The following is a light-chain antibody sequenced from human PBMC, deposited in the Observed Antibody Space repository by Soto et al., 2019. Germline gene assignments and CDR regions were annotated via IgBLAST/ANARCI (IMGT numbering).Light chain of an antibody. J-gene: IGLJ1*01. CDR2: DVS. CDR3: SSYTSSSTQYV. V-gene: IGLV2-14*01. Sequence: QSALTQPASVSGSPGQSITISCTGTSSDVGGYNYVSWYQQHPGKAPKLMIYDVSNRPSGVSNRFSGSKSGNTASLTISGLQAEDEADYYCSSYTSSSTQYVFGTGPRSPS. CDR1: SSDVGGYNY.